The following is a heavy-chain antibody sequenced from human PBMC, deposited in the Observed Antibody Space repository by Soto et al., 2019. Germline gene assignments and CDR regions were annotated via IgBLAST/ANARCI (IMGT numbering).Heavy chain of an antibody. V-gene: IGHV4-28*01. Sequence: QVQLQESGPGLVKPSDTLSLTCAVSGYSISSSNWWGWIRQPPGKGLEWIGYIYYSGTTYYNPSLKSRVTISVATSKNQFSLKLTSVTAVDTAVSYCARREIQGPIDYWGQGTLVTVSS. CDR2: IYYSGTT. J-gene: IGHJ4*02. CDR1: GYSISSSNW. CDR3: ARREIQGPIDY. D-gene: IGHD1-26*01.